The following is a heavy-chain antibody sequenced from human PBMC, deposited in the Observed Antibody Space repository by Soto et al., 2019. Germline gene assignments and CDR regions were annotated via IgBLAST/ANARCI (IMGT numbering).Heavy chain of an antibody. CDR3: VRDTSSYDILTGYQYYYYGMDV. CDR1: GGSISSYY. D-gene: IGHD3-9*01. CDR2: IYYSGST. Sequence: PSETLSLTCTVSGGSISSYYCSWIRQPPGKGLEWIGYIYYSGSTYYNPSLKSRVTISVDTSKNQFSLKLSSVTAADTAVYYCVRDTSSYDILTGYQYYYYGMDVWGQGTTVTVS. V-gene: IGHV4-59*12. J-gene: IGHJ6*02.